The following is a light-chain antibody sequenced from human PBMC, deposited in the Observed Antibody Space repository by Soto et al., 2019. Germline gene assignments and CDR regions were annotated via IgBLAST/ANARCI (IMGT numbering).Light chain of an antibody. V-gene: IGKV3-20*01. J-gene: IGKJ1*01. CDR1: QYVSSSY. CDR3: QHYGSSWT. CDR2: GAS. Sequence: EIVLTQSPGTLSLSPGEGATLSCRASQYVSSSYLAWFQQKPGQAPRLLIFGASNRAAGIPDRFSGSGAGTDFTLTISRLEAEDVAIYYCQHYGSSWTFGQGTKVEIK.